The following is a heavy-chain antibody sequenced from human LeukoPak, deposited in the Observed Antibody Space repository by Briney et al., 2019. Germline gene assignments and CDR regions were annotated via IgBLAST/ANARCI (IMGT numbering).Heavy chain of an antibody. CDR2: IDSDGSGT. CDR3: AREVYSSSRPANAFDI. J-gene: IGHJ3*02. D-gene: IGHD6-13*01. CDR1: GYTFSSFW. Sequence: GGSLRLSCAASGYTFSSFWIHWVRQAPGKGLEWVARIDSDGSGTRYADSVKGRFTISRDNAKNTLYLQMNSLRAEDMAVYYCAREVYSSSRPANAFDIWGQGTMVTVSS. V-gene: IGHV3-74*01.